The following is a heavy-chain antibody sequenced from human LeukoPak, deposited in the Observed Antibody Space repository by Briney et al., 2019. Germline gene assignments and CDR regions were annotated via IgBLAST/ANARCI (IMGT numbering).Heavy chain of an antibody. V-gene: IGHV3-23*01. CDR3: AKDKHYCSSTSCYLYYFDY. CDR1: GFTFSTYA. Sequence: GGSLRLSCAASGFTFSTYAVSWVRQAPGKGLEWVSAISASGGSTYYADCVKGRFTISRDNSKNTLYLQMNSLRAEDTAVYYCAKDKHYCSSTSCYLYYFDYWGQGTLVTVSP. J-gene: IGHJ4*02. D-gene: IGHD2-2*01. CDR2: ISASGGST.